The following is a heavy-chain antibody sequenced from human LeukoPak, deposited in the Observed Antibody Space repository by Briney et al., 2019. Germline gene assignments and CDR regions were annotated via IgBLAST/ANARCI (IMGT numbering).Heavy chain of an antibody. CDR1: GFIFSTYW. Sequence: PGASLRLSCAASGFIFSTYWMTWVRQAPGKGLEWVATIKYDGDEKFYVDSVTGRFTISRDNAKNSLYLQMNSLTAEDTAVYYCVRESFSRGDFNWGQGTLVSVSS. J-gene: IGHJ4*02. V-gene: IGHV3-7*01. CDR3: VRESFSRGDFN. CDR2: IKYDGDEK. D-gene: IGHD7-27*01.